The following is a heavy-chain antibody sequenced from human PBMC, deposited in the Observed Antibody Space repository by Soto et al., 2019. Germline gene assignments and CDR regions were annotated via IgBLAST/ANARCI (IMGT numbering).Heavy chain of an antibody. CDR1: GFTFSSYA. J-gene: IGHJ6*01. D-gene: IGHD6-19*01. CDR3: ARVRYSSGWVRNYYYGMDA. Sequence: QVQLVESGGDVVQPGRSLRLSCAASGFTFSSYAMHWVRQAPGKGLEWVAVISYDGSNKYYVDSVKGRFTISRDNSKTTLYLQMNSLSAEDTAVYYCARVRYSSGWVRNYYYGMDAWGQGTTVTVSS. CDR2: ISYDGSNK. V-gene: IGHV3-30-3*01.